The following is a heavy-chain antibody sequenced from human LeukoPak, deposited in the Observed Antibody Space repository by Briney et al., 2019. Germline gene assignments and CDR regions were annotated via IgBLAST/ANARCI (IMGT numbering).Heavy chain of an antibody. CDR1: GLTFSSYG. CDR2: FSTTGGTT. CDR3: AELGITMIGGV. D-gene: IGHD3-10*02. V-gene: IGHV3-48*03. J-gene: IGHJ6*04. Sequence: GGSLRLSCAVSGLTFSSYGMTWGRQAPGRGLKGFSAFSTTGGTTDYADSVKGGFTIYRDNAKNSLYLQMNSLTAEDTAVYYCAELGITMIGGVWGKGTTVTISS.